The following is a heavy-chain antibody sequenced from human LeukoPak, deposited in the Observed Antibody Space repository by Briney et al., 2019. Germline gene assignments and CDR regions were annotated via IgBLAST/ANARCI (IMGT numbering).Heavy chain of an antibody. CDR3: ARLRRSIAVAGYYFDY. CDR2: MQSSGST. V-gene: IGHV4-59*08. Sequence: SETLSLTCTVSGGSISSYYWTWIRQPPGKGLEWIRYMQSSGSTNYNPSLKSRVTISVDTSKNQFSLKLSSVTAADTAVYYCARLRRSIAVAGYYFDYWGQGTLVTVSS. J-gene: IGHJ4*02. D-gene: IGHD6-19*01. CDR1: GGSISSYY.